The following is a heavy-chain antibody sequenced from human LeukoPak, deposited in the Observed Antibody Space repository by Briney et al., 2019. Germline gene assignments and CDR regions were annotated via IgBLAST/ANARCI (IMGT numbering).Heavy chain of an antibody. D-gene: IGHD6-19*01. CDR3: ASVAVAGSYYFDY. V-gene: IGHV3-11*04. CDR1: GFTFSDYY. Sequence: GGSLRPSCAASGFTFSDYYMSWIRQAPGKGLEWVSYISSSGSTIYYADSVKGRFTISRDNAKNSLYLQMNSLRAEDTAVYYCASVAVAGSYYFDYWGQGTLVTVSS. CDR2: ISSSGSTI. J-gene: IGHJ4*02.